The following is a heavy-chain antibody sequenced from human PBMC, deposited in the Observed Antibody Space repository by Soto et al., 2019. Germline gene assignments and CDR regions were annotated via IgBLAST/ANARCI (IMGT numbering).Heavy chain of an antibody. CDR3: ARATVKVYGMDV. D-gene: IGHD4-4*01. J-gene: IGHJ6*02. Sequence: SETLSLTCTVSGGSISSGDYYWSWIRQPPGKGLEWIGYIYYSGSTYYNPSLKSRVTISVDTSKNQFSLKLSSVTAADTAVYYCARATVKVYGMDVWGQGTTVTVSS. V-gene: IGHV4-30-4*01. CDR1: GGSISSGDYY. CDR2: IYYSGST.